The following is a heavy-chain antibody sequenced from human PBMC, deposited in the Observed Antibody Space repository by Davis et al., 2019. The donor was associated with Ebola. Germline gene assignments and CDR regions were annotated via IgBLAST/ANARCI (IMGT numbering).Heavy chain of an antibody. J-gene: IGHJ4*02. CDR1: GFTFSSYA. V-gene: IGHV3-23*01. CDR3: AKGGRSPLHQIDY. D-gene: IGHD3-16*01. Sequence: GESLKISCAASGFTFSSYAMSWVRQAPGKGLEWVSAISGSGGTYYADSVKGRFTISRDKSKNTMYLQMNSLRDEDTAVYYCAKGGRSPLHQIDYWGQGTLVTVSS. CDR2: ISGSGGT.